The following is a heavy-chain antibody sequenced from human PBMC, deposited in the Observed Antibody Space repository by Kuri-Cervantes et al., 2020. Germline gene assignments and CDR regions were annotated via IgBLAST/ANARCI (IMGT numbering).Heavy chain of an antibody. CDR2: IWYDGSNK. CDR3: AKDGYPDDYGDYSWPNY. J-gene: IGHJ4*02. D-gene: IGHD4-17*01. V-gene: IGHV3-33*06. CDR1: GFTFSSYG. Sequence: GGSLRLCCAASGFTFSSYGMHWVRQAPGKGLEWVAVIWYDGSNKYYADSVEGRFTISRDNSKNTLYLQMNSLRAEDTAVYYCAKDGYPDDYGDYSWPNYWGQGTLVTVSS.